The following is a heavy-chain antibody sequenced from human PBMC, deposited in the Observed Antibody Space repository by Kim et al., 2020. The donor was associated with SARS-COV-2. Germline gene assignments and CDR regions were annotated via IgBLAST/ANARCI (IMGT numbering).Heavy chain of an antibody. CDR3: ARVGSSSWYFDY. J-gene: IGHJ4*02. V-gene: IGHV3-7*01. CDR2: EK. D-gene: IGHD6-13*01. Sequence: EKYYVDSVKGRFTISRDNAKNSLYLQMNSLRAEDTAVYYCARVGSSSWYFDYWGQGTLVTVSS.